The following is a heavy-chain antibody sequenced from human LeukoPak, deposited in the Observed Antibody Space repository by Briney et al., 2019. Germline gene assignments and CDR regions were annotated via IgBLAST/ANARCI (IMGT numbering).Heavy chain of an antibody. CDR1: GYTLTELS. CDR2: FDPEDGET. V-gene: IGHV1-24*01. Sequence: ASVKVSCKVSGYTLTELSMHWVRQAPGKGLEWMGGFDPEDGETIYAQKFQGRVTMTEDTSTDTAYMELSSLRSEDTAVYYCATAGTYCSSTSCSDYWGQGTLVTVSS. D-gene: IGHD2-2*01. J-gene: IGHJ4*02. CDR3: ATAGTYCSSTSCSDY.